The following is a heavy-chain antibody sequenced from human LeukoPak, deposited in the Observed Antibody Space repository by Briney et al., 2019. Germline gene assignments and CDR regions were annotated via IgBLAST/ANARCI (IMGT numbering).Heavy chain of an antibody. CDR3: ARDPGGNSGFGY. Sequence: ASVKVSCEASGYSFTTYGISWVRQAPGQGLEWMGWISPYNGNTNYAQKLQGRVTMTTDTSTSTAYMELRSLRSDDTAVYYCARDPGGNSGFGYWGQGTLVTVSS. D-gene: IGHD4-23*01. CDR1: GYSFTTYG. J-gene: IGHJ4*02. V-gene: IGHV1-18*01. CDR2: ISPYNGNT.